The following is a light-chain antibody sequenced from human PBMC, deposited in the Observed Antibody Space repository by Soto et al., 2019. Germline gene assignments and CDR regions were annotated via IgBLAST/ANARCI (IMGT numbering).Light chain of an antibody. CDR1: SSDVGGYSR. J-gene: IGLJ1*01. Sequence: SALTQPASVSGSPGQSITISCTGTSSDVGGYSRVSWYQHHPGKAPKLMIYEVSDRPSGVSNRFSGSKSGNTASLTISGLQAEDEADYYCNSYTSSNTRVFGTGTKVTVL. CDR2: EVS. V-gene: IGLV2-14*01. CDR3: NSYTSSNTRV.